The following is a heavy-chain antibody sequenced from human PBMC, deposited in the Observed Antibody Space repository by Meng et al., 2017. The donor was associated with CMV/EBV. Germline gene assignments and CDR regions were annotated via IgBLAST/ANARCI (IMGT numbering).Heavy chain of an antibody. CDR2: ISYDGSNK. CDR1: GFTFSSYA. V-gene: IGHV3-30*04. CDR3: AGYCSSTSCYMVDFDY. J-gene: IGHJ4*02. Sequence: GESLKISCAASGFTFSSYAMHWVRQAPGKGLEWVAVISYDGSNKYYADSVKGRFTISRGNSKNTLYLQMNSLRAEDTAVYYCAGYCSSTSCYMVDFDYWGQGTLVTVSS. D-gene: IGHD2-2*02.